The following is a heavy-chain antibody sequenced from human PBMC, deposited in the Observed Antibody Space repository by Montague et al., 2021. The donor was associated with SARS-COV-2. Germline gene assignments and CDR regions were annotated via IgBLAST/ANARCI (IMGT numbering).Heavy chain of an antibody. CDR3: ARDYSITIFGVVFYYGMDV. CDR1: GFTVSSYE. Sequence: SLRLSCAASGFTVSSYEMNWVRQAPGKGLEWVSYISSSGSTIYYXYSLKGRFTISRDNAKKSLYLQMNSLRAEDTAVYYCARDYSITIFGVVFYYGMDVWGQGTTVTVSS. J-gene: IGHJ6*02. D-gene: IGHD3-3*01. CDR2: ISSSGSTI. V-gene: IGHV3-48*03.